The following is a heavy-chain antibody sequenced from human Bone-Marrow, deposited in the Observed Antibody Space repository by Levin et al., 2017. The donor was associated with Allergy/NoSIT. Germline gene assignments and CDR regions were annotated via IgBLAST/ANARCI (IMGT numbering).Heavy chain of an antibody. CDR2: ISSSGSTI. CDR3: ARKFDYGGKKGVDY. J-gene: IGHJ4*02. CDR1: GFTFSSYE. D-gene: IGHD4-23*01. V-gene: IGHV3-48*03. Sequence: TGGSLRLSCAASGFTFSSYEMNWVRQAPGKGLEWVSYISSSGSTIYYADSVKGRFTISRDNAKNSLYLQMNSLRAEDTAVYYCARKFDYGGKKGVDYWGQGTLVTVSS.